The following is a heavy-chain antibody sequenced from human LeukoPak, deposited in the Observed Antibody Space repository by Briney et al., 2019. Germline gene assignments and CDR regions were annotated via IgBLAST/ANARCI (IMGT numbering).Heavy chain of an antibody. CDR1: GFTFSGYS. J-gene: IGHJ4*02. CDR3: VNGESFYGDYGFDY. Sequence: PGGSLRLSCGASGFTFSGYSMNWVRQAPGKGLEWVSSISTSSSYIYYADSVKGRFTISRDNSKNTLYLQMDNLSVDDTAVFYCVNGESFYGDYGFDYWGQGTLVTVS. D-gene: IGHD4-17*01. V-gene: IGHV3-21*01. CDR2: ISTSSSYI.